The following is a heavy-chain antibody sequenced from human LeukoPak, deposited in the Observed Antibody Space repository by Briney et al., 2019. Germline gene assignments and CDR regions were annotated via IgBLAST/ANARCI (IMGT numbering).Heavy chain of an antibody. CDR1: GGSISSYY. CDR3: ARVVVPATLVAV. D-gene: IGHD2-2*01. Sequence: SGTLSLTCTVSGGSISSYYWSWIRQPPGKGLEWIGYIYYSGSTNYNPSLKSRVTISVDTSKNQFSLKLSSVTAADTAVYYCARVVVPATLVAVWGKGTTVTVSS. V-gene: IGHV4-59*01. J-gene: IGHJ6*04. CDR2: IYYSGST.